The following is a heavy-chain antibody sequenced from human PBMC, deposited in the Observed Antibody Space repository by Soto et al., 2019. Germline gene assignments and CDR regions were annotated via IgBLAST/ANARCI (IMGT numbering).Heavy chain of an antibody. D-gene: IGHD3-16*01. V-gene: IGHV3-30*03. CDR1: GFFFSSYT. Sequence: VGSLRLSCAASGFFFSSYTVHWVRQAQGKGLEWVAAISHDGSNKYYADSVKGRFIISRDNSKNTLYLQINSLRAEETAVYYCARDRGGSGEGYKLHYYPCAMDVSGQGTMVTRSS. CDR3: ARDRGGSGEGYKLHYYPCAMDV. J-gene: IGHJ6*02. CDR2: ISHDGSNK.